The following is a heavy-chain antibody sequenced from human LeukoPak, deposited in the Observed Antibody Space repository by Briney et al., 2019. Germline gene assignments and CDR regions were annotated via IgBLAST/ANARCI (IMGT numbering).Heavy chain of an antibody. CDR2: IYHTGIT. Sequence: SETLSLTCAVSGYSISSGYYWGWIRQPPGKGLEWIGSIYHTGITSYNPSLKSRVTISADTSKNQFSLSLTSVTAADTAVYYCARDGGVLRFLEWLYAFDIWGQGTMVIVSS. CDR1: GYSISSGYY. CDR3: ARDGGVLRFLEWLYAFDI. J-gene: IGHJ3*02. V-gene: IGHV4-38-2*02. D-gene: IGHD3-3*01.